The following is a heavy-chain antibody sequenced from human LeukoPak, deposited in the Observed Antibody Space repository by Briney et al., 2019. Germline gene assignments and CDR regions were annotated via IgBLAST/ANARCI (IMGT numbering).Heavy chain of an antibody. Sequence: GGSLRLSCAASRFSFSNYGLSWVRQAPGRGLEWVSTINDDGSKSYYADSVKGRFSISRDNSRNTLYLQMNTLRADDTAVYYCAKSGPVAAVISLFEYWGQGTLVTVSS. CDR2: INDDGSKS. CDR3: AKSGPVAAVISLFEY. CDR1: RFSFSNYG. J-gene: IGHJ4*02. V-gene: IGHV3-23*01. D-gene: IGHD6-13*01.